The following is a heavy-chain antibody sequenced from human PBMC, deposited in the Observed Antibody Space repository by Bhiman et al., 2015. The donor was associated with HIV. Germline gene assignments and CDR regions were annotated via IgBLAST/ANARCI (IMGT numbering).Heavy chain of an antibody. V-gene: IGHV3-30-3*01. CDR1: GFTFNNYA. Sequence: QVQLVESGGGVVQPGKSLRLSCAASGFTFNNYAMHWVRQAPGKGLEWMAIISYDGNNEYYADSVKGRFTISRDNSKNTVYLQTNSLRAEDTAVYYCARETTENWQYFHFYGVDVWGQGTTVTVSS. CDR2: ISYDGNNE. CDR3: ARETTENWQYFHFYGVDV. D-gene: IGHD1-1*01. J-gene: IGHJ6*02.